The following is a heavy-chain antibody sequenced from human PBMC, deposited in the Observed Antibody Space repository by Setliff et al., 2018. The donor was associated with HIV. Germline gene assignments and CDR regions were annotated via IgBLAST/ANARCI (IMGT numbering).Heavy chain of an antibody. CDR2: IYYSGST. V-gene: IGHV4-39*01. CDR3: AAKPALQFLEWLLNFDTDV. Sequence: PSETLSLTCSVSGGSISSSNNYWGWIRQPPGKGLEWIGSIYYSGSTYYNPSLKSRVTISVDTSKNQFSLKLSSVTAADTAVYYCAAKPALQFLEWLLNFDTDVWGKGTTVTVSS. D-gene: IGHD3-3*01. J-gene: IGHJ6*04. CDR1: GGSISSSNNY.